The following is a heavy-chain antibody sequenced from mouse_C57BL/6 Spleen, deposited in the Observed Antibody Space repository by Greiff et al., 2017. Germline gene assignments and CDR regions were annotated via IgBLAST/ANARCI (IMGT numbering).Heavy chain of an antibody. Sequence: VKLMESGAELVRPGASVTLSCKASGYTFTDYEMHWVKQTPVHGLEWIGAIDPETGGTAYNQKFKGKAILTADKSSSTAYMELRSLTSEDSAVYYCTIFITTVVARGAWFAYWGQGTLVTVSA. J-gene: IGHJ3*01. CDR2: IDPETGGT. CDR1: GYTFTDYE. CDR3: TIFITTVVARGAWFAY. V-gene: IGHV1-15*01. D-gene: IGHD1-1*01.